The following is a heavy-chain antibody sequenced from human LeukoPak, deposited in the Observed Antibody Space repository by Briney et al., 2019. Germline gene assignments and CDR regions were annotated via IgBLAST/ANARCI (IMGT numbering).Heavy chain of an antibody. Sequence: ASVKVSCKASGGTFSSYAISWVRQAPGQGPEWMGCISAYNGDTNYAQKVQDRVTMTTDTSTSTAYMELRSLRSDDTAIYYCARDDGSYYRSFDIWGQGTMVTVSS. V-gene: IGHV1-18*01. CDR1: GGTFSSYA. CDR3: ARDDGSYYRSFDI. J-gene: IGHJ3*02. CDR2: ISAYNGDT. D-gene: IGHD1-26*01.